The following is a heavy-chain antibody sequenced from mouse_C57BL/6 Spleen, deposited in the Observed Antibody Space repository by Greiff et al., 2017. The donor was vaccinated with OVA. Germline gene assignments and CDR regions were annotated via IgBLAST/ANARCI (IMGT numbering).Heavy chain of an antibody. D-gene: IGHD2-5*01. V-gene: IGHV1-26*01. J-gene: IGHJ3*01. CDR3: ARFHYSNYGFAY. Sequence: VQLQQSGPELVKPGASVKISCKASGYTFTDYYMNWVKQSHGKSLEWIGDINPNNGGTSYNQKFKGKATLTVDKSSSTAYMELRSLTSEDSAVYYGARFHYSNYGFAYWGQGTLVTVSA. CDR1: GYTFTDYY. CDR2: INPNNGGT.